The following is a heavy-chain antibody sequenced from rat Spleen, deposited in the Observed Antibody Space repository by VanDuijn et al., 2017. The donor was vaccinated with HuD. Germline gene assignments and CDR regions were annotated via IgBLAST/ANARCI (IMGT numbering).Heavy chain of an antibody. Sequence: EVQLAESGGGLVQPGRSMKLSCTALGFTFSNYYMAWVRQAPTKGLEWVASISNGGGNTYYRDSVKGRFTVSRDNAKSTLYLQMDSLRSEDTATYYCASRTGNWFAYWGQGTLVTVSS. V-gene: IGHV5-25*01. CDR3: ASRTGNWFAY. CDR2: ISNGGGNT. J-gene: IGHJ3*01. D-gene: IGHD4-2*01. CDR1: GFTFSNYY.